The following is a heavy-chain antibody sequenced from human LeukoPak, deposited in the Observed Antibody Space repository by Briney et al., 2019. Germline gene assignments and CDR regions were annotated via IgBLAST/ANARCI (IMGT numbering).Heavy chain of an antibody. CDR3: ARINWNADGDAFDI. CDR1: GFTVSSNY. J-gene: IGHJ3*02. V-gene: IGHV3-53*01. CDR2: IYSGGGT. D-gene: IGHD1-20*01. Sequence: GGSLRLSCAASGFTVSSNYMSWVRQAPGKGLEWVSVIYSGGGTYYADSVKGRFTISRDNSKNTLYLQMNSLRAEDTAVYYCARINWNADGDAFDIWGQGTMVTVSS.